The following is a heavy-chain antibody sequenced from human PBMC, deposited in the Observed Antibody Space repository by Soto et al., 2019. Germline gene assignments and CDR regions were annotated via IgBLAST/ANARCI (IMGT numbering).Heavy chain of an antibody. J-gene: IGHJ4*02. V-gene: IGHV4-31*03. D-gene: IGHD5-18*01. Sequence: SETLSLTCTVSGGSISSGGYYWSWIRQHPGKGLEWIGYIYYSGSTYYNPSLKSRVTISVDTSKNQFSLKLSSVTAADTAVYYCARDRTAMVDYWGQGTLVTVSS. CDR2: IYYSGST. CDR3: ARDRTAMVDY. CDR1: GGSISSGGYY.